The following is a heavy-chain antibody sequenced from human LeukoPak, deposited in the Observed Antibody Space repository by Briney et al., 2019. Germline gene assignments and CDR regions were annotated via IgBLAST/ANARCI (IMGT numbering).Heavy chain of an antibody. V-gene: IGHV1-8*02. CDR1: GYTFTSYD. CDR3: ARVDYGSGSYYKTHDY. CDR2: MNPNSGNT. J-gene: IGHJ4*02. Sequence: ASVKVSCKASGYTFTSYDINWVRQATGQGLEWMGWMNPNSGNTGYAQKFQGRVTMTRDTSISTAYMELSRLRSDDTAVYYCARVDYGSGSYYKTHDYWGQGTLVTVSS. D-gene: IGHD3-10*01.